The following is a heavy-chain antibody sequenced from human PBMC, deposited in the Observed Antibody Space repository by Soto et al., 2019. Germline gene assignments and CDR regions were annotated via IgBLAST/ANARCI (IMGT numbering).Heavy chain of an antibody. V-gene: IGHV3-74*01. CDR2: INSDGSRT. J-gene: IGHJ4*02. CDR3: ARGSLSQGY. Sequence: GGSLRLSCAASGFTFSRYWMHWVRQAPGKGLVWVSRINSDGSRTSYADSVKGRLTISRGNAKNSLYLQMNSLRAEDTAVYYCARGSLSQGYWGQGTLVTVSS. CDR1: GFTFSRYW. D-gene: IGHD6-19*01.